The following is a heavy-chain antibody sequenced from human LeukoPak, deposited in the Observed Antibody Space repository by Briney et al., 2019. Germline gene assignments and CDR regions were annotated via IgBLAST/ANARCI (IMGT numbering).Heavy chain of an antibody. CDR2: IYPGDSDT. Sequence: GESLKISCKGSGYSFTSYWIGGVRQMPGKGLEWMGIIYPGDSDTRYSPSFQGQVTISADKSISTAYLQWSSLNASDTAMCYCPRIEMATGRAFDYLRQGTLATVCS. CDR3: PRIEMATGRAFDY. V-gene: IGHV5-51*01. J-gene: IGHJ4*02. CDR1: GYSFTSYW. D-gene: IGHD5-24*01.